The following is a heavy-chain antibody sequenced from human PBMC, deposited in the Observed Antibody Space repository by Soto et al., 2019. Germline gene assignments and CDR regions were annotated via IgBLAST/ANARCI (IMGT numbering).Heavy chain of an antibody. CDR3: ARGGGYCTTGVCYTVGWYFDL. Sequence: QVQLVQSGAEVKKPGASVKVSCKASGYTFTSYDINWVRQATGQGLEWMGWMNPNSGNTGYAQKFQGRVTMASNTSISTAYMELSSLRSEDTAVYYCARGGGYCTTGVCYTVGWYFDLWGRGTLVTVSS. CDR2: MNPNSGNT. V-gene: IGHV1-8*01. CDR1: GYTFTSYD. J-gene: IGHJ2*01. D-gene: IGHD2-8*01.